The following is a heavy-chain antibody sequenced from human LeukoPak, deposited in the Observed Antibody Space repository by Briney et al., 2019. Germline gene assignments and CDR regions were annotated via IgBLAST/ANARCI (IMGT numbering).Heavy chain of an antibody. J-gene: IGHJ3*02. CDR2: IFHNGNT. D-gene: IGHD1-26*01. CDR1: GYSISSDYY. Sequence: PSETLSLTCTVSGYSISSDYYWGWIRQPPGKGLEWIGNIFHNGNTYYNPSLKSRVTMSIDTSKKQFSLKLRTATAADTAVYYCARDLEWELLGGMGDAFDIWGQGTMVTVSS. CDR3: ARDLEWELLGGMGDAFDI. V-gene: IGHV4-38-2*02.